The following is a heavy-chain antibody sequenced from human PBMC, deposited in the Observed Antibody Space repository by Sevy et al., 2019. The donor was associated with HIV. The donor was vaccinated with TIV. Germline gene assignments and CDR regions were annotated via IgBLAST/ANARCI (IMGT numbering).Heavy chain of an antibody. CDR1: GYTLTELS. J-gene: IGHJ3*02. CDR2: FDPEDGET. V-gene: IGHV1-24*01. Sequence: ASVKVSCKVSGYTLTELSMHWVRLAPGKGLEWMGGFDPEDGETIYAQKFQGRVTMTEDTSTDTAYMELSSLRSEDTAVYYCATVKAAAAGTASGAFDIWGQGTMVTVSS. D-gene: IGHD6-13*01. CDR3: ATVKAAAAGTASGAFDI.